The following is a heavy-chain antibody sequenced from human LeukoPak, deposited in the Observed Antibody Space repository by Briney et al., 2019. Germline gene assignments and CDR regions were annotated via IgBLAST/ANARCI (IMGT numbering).Heavy chain of an antibody. J-gene: IGHJ6*03. CDR2: IYSGAST. CDR1: GFTVNTNY. D-gene: IGHD3-10*01. V-gene: IGHV3-66*02. CDR3: ASGPWYYYGSGSYMDV. Sequence: AGGSLRLSCAASGFTVNTNYMSWVRQAPGKGLEWVSVIYSGASTYYADSVKGRFTISRDHSKNTLYLQMNSLRAEDTAVYYCASGPWYYYGSGSYMDVWGKGTTVTVSS.